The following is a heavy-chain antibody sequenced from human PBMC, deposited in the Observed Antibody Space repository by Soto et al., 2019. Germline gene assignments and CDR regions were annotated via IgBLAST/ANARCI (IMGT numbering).Heavy chain of an antibody. V-gene: IGHV3-66*01. Sequence: GGSLRLSCAGSGFTFSSYWMSWVRQAPGKGLEWVSVIYSAGNTYYADSVKGRFTISRDNSKNTVYLQMNSLRAEDTAVYYCAIITFGTYGMDVWGQGTTVTVSS. CDR1: GFTFSSYW. CDR2: IYSAGNT. J-gene: IGHJ6*02. CDR3: AIITFGTYGMDV. D-gene: IGHD3-10*01.